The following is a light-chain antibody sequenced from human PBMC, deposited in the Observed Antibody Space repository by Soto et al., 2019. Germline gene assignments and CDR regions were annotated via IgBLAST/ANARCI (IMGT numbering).Light chain of an antibody. CDR3: QQYGSPLWT. V-gene: IGKV3-20*01. CDR2: GAS. J-gene: IGKJ1*01. CDR1: QSVSSSY. Sequence: EIVLTQSPGTLSLSPGERATLSCRASQSVSSSYLAWYQQKPGQAPRLLIYGASSRATGIPDRFSGSGTGTDFTRTISRLEPEDFAVYYCQQYGSPLWTFGQGTKVEIK.